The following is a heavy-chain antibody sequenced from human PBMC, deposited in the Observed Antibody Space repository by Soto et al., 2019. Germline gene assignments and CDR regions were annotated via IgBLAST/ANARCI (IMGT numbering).Heavy chain of an antibody. Sequence: QVQLVQSGAELKKPGASAKVSCKASGYIFTSYGISWVRQAPGQGLEWMAWISVDSGNTNYAQNFPGRVTMTTDTSASTAHMELRSLRSDDTAVYYCARFNGSGTNYYMDVWGKGTTVIVSS. D-gene: IGHD3-10*01. CDR2: ISVDSGNT. CDR1: GYIFTSYG. V-gene: IGHV1-18*01. CDR3: ARFNGSGTNYYMDV. J-gene: IGHJ6*03.